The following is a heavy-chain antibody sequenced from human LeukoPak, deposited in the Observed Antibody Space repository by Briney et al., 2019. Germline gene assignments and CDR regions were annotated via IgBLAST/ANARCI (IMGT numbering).Heavy chain of an antibody. CDR1: GGSFSGYY. J-gene: IGHJ4*02. Sequence: PSETLSLTCAVYGGSFSGYYWSWIRQPPGKGLEWIGEINHSGSTNYNPSLKSRVTISVDRSKNQFSLKLSSVTAADTAVYYCARGGGYYHYWGQGTLVTVSS. CDR2: INHSGST. V-gene: IGHV4-34*01. D-gene: IGHD3-22*01. CDR3: ARGGGYYHY.